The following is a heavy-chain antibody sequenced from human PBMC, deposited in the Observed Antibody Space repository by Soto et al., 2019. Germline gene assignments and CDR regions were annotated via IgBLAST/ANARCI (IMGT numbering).Heavy chain of an antibody. V-gene: IGHV1-69*02. CDR3: XXXPLXMVRGVKGIDY. CDR1: GGTFSNCT. J-gene: IGHJ4*02. Sequence: QVQLVQSGAEVKKPGSSVKVSCKASGGTFSNCTITWVRQAPGQGLEWMGRIIPILDIANFAHKFQGRLTXXXXXXXXXXXXXXXXXXXXXXAXXXXXXXPLXMVRGVKGIDYWGQGTLVTVSS. CDR2: IIPILDIA. D-gene: IGHD3-10*01.